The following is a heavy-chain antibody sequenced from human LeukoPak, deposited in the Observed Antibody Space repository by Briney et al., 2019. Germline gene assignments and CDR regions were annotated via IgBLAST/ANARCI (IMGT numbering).Heavy chain of an antibody. CDR2: ISYDGSSK. CDR3: ARGGTTGTTRPYY. D-gene: IGHD1-1*01. V-gene: IGHV3-30*03. J-gene: IGHJ4*02. CDR1: GFSFSSYG. Sequence: GGSLRLSCVVSGFSFSSYGMHWVRQAPGKGLEWVAVISYDGSSKYYADSVKGRFTISRDNSKNSLYLQMNSLRAEDTALYYCARGGTTGTTRPYYWGQGTLVTVSS.